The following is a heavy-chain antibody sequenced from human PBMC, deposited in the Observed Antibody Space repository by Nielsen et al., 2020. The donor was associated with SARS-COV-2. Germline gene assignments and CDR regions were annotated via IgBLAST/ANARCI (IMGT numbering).Heavy chain of an antibody. CDR2: IKQDGSEK. CDR1: GFTFSSYW. V-gene: IGHV3-7*01. CDR3: ARGPSAFDL. J-gene: IGHJ3*01. Sequence: GGSLRLSCAASGFTFSSYWMSWVRQAPGKGLEWVANIKQDGSEKYYVDSVKGRFTISRDNAKNSMYLQMNRLRAGDRAVYYCARGPSAFDLWGQGTLVSVSS.